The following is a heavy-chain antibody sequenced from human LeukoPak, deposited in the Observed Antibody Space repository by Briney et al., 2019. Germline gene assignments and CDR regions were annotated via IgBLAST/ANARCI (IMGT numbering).Heavy chain of an antibody. D-gene: IGHD6-19*01. CDR2: IYYSGST. J-gene: IGHJ5*02. CDR1: GGSISSYY. Sequence: SETLPLTCTVSGGSISSYYWSWIRQPPGKGLEWIGYIYYSGSTNYNPSLKSRVTISVDTSKNQFSLKLSSVTAADTAVYYCARHEGIAVAGTFGGEDWFDPWAREPWSPSPQ. CDR3: ARHEGIAVAGTFGGEDWFDP. V-gene: IGHV4-59*08.